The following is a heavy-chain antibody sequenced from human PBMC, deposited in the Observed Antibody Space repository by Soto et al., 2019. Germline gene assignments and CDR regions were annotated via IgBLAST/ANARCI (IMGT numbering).Heavy chain of an antibody. Sequence: QVQLVESGGGVVQPGRSLRLSCAASGFTFSNFGMHWVRQAPGKGLEWVAVISFDGSNTYYKDSVQGRFTISRDNSKNTVYLQMNSLGAGDTAFYYCAKEDLYFLKWQMPHLVAFDIWGQGTMVTVSS. CDR3: AKEDLYFLKWQMPHLVAFDI. J-gene: IGHJ3*02. V-gene: IGHV3-30*18. CDR2: ISFDGSNT. CDR1: GFTFSNFG. D-gene: IGHD3-3*01.